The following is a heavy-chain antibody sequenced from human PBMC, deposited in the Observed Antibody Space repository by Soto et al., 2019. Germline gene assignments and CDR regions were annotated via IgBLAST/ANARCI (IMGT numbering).Heavy chain of an antibody. CDR1: GFTFSRYD. J-gene: IGHJ2*01. CDR3: VRDGNNSSSWYFDL. D-gene: IGHD6-13*01. CDR2: ISENGGMK. V-gene: IGHV3-48*03. Sequence: LRLSCAASGFTFSRYDMNWVRQAPGRGLEWISFISENGGMKTYADSVKGRFTISRDNAKNSLHLQMNSLRVEDTAVYFCVRDGNNSSSWYFDLWGRGSLVTVSS.